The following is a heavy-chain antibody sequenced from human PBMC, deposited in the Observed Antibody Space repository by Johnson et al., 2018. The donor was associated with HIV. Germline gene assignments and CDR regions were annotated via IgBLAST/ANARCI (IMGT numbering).Heavy chain of an antibody. D-gene: IGHD3-3*01. J-gene: IGHJ3*02. CDR3: ARGGRYRFLEWSISDAFDI. CDR1: GFTFSSYW. Sequence: EQLVESGGGLVQPGGSLRLSCAASGFTFSSYWMSWVRQAPGKGLEWVANIKQDGSEKYYVDSVKGRLTISRDNAKNSLYLQMNSLRAEDTSVYYCARGGRYRFLEWSISDAFDIWGQGTMVTVSS. CDR2: IKQDGSEK. V-gene: IGHV3-7*01.